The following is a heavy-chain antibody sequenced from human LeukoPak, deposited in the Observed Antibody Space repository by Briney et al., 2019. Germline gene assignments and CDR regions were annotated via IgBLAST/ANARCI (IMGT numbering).Heavy chain of an antibody. D-gene: IGHD3-16*01. CDR2: IWYDGSSK. J-gene: IGHJ3*02. V-gene: IGHV3-33*01. Sequence: PGGSLRLSCAASGFTFSSYGMHWVRQAPGKGLEWVAVIWYDGSSKYYADSVKGRFTISRDNSKNTLYLQMNSLRAEDTAVYYCARASLSGGAVVPHDAFDIWGQGTRVTVFS. CDR3: ARASLSGGAVVPHDAFDI. CDR1: GFTFSSYG.